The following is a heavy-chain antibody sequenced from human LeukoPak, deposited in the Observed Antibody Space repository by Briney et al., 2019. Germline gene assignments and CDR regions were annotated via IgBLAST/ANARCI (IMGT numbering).Heavy chain of an antibody. CDR2: ISSSSSYT. Sequence: GGSLRLSCAASGFTFSSYWMHWVRQVPGKGLVWVSYISSSSSYTNYADSVKGRFTISRDNAKNSLYLQMNSLRAEDTAVYYCARDRRWGCGGDCYTNWFDPWGQGTLVTVSS. J-gene: IGHJ5*02. D-gene: IGHD2-21*02. V-gene: IGHV3-21*05. CDR1: GFTFSSYW. CDR3: ARDRRWGCGGDCYTNWFDP.